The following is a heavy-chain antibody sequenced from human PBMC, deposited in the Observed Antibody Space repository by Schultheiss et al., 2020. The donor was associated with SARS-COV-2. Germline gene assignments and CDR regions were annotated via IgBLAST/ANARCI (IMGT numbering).Heavy chain of an antibody. J-gene: IGHJ4*02. V-gene: IGHV3-23*01. D-gene: IGHD1-26*01. CDR2: VSGSGGST. CDR3: ATNSGSYYYFDY. Sequence: GGSLRLSCAASAFTFSSYAVTWVRQAPGKGLESVSLVSGSGGSTYYADSVKGRFTISRDNSKNTLYLQMNSLRAEDTAVYYCATNSGSYYYFDYWGQGTLVTVSS. CDR1: AFTFSSYA.